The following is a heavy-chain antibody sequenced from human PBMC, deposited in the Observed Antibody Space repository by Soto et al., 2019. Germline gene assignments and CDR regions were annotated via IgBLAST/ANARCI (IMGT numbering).Heavy chain of an antibody. CDR1: GYTFTSYG. V-gene: IGHV1-18*01. D-gene: IGHD5-12*01. Sequence: ASVKVPCKASGYTFTSYGISWVRQAPGQGLEWMGWISAYNGNTNYAQKLQGRVTMTTDTSTSTAYMELRSLRSDDTAVYYCARALSGSGYDDYYYYGMDVWGQGTTVTVSS. CDR2: ISAYNGNT. J-gene: IGHJ6*02. CDR3: ARALSGSGYDDYYYYGMDV.